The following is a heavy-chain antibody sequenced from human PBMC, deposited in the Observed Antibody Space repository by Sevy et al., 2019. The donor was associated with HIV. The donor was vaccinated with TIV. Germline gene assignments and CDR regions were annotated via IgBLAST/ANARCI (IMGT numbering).Heavy chain of an antibody. CDR2: IQYAGNDK. Sequence: GGSLRLSCAASRFIFNDYGMHWVRQAPGKGLEWVAFIQYAGNDKYYADSMRGRFTISRDNSKNMLFLQMNSLRSEDTAMYYCAKNTAAAGAGGFDYWGQGTLVTVSS. J-gene: IGHJ4*02. D-gene: IGHD6-13*01. CDR1: RFIFNDYG. CDR3: AKNTAAAGAGGFDY. V-gene: IGHV3-30*02.